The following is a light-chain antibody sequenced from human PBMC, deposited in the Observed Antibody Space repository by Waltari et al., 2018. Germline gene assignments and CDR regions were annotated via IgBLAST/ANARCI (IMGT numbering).Light chain of an antibody. CDR1: RSDVGSYNL. CDR2: GGS. CDR3: CSYGGSGTLV. J-gene: IGLJ2*01. V-gene: IGLV2-23*01. Sequence: QSALTQPASVSGSPEQSIPISCTGTRSDVGSYNLVSWYQQHPGKAPKLIIYGGSQRPSGVANRFSGSKSENTASLTNSGLQTEDEADYYCCSYGGSGTLVFGGGTKLAVL.